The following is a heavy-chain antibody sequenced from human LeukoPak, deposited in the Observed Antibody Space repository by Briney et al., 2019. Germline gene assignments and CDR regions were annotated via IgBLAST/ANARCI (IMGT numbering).Heavy chain of an antibody. V-gene: IGHV4-34*01. CDR2: INHSGST. CDR1: GGSFSGYC. Sequence: SETLSLTCAVYGGSFSGYCWSWVRQPPGKGLEWIGEINHSGSTNYNPSLKSRVTISVDTSKNQFSLKLSSVTAADTAVYYCARGGQQLAYYYYYGMDVWGQGTTVTVSS. CDR3: ARGGQQLAYYYYYGMDV. D-gene: IGHD6-13*01. J-gene: IGHJ6*02.